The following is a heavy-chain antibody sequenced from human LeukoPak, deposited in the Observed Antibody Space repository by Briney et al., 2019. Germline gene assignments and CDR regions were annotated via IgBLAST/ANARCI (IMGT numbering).Heavy chain of an antibody. V-gene: IGHV3-33*06. D-gene: IGHD1-26*01. J-gene: IGHJ4*02. CDR3: ANDRDTSYNFDY. Sequence: GGSLRLSCAASGFPFSSYGMHWVRQAPGKGLEWVAVIWYDGSNKYYADSVKGRFTISRDNSKNTLYLQMNSLRAEDTAVYYCANDRDTSYNFDYWGQGTLVTVSS. CDR2: IWYDGSNK. CDR1: GFPFSSYG.